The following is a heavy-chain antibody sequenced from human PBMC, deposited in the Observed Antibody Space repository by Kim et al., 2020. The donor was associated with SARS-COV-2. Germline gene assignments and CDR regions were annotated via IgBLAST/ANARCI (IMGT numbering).Heavy chain of an antibody. CDR3: ARLEAYCGGDCYSVFDY. CDR2: IYYSGST. Sequence: SETLSLTCTVSGGSISSSSYYWGWIRQPPGKGLEWIGSIYYSGSTYYNPSLKSRVTISVDTSKNQFSLKLSSVTAADTAVYYCARLEAYCGGDCYSVFDYWGQGTLVTVSS. CDR1: GGSISSSSYY. V-gene: IGHV4-39*01. D-gene: IGHD2-21*02. J-gene: IGHJ4*02.